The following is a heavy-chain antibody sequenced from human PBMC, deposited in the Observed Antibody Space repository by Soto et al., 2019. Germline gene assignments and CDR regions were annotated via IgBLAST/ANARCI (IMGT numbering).Heavy chain of an antibody. V-gene: IGHV3-33*01. CDR2: IWYDGSNK. CDR3: ARDPGSSWYYFDY. CDR1: GFTFSSYG. Sequence: QVQLVESGGGVVQPGRSLRLSCAASGFTFSSYGMYWVRQAPGKGLEWVAVIWYDGSNKYYADSVKGRFTISRDNSKNALYLQINSLRADDTAVYYCARDPGSSWYYFDYWGQGTLVTVSS. D-gene: IGHD6-13*01. J-gene: IGHJ4*02.